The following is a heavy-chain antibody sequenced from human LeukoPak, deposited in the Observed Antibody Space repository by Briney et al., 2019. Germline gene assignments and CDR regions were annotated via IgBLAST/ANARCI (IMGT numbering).Heavy chain of an antibody. V-gene: IGHV4-59*01. Sequence: SETLSLTCTVSGGSISSYYWSWIRQPPGKGLEWIGYSYYSGSTNYNPSLKSRVTISVDTSKNQFSLKLSSVTAADTAVYYCARDPGSYYGSEDAFDIWGQGTMVTVSS. CDR2: SYYSGST. J-gene: IGHJ3*02. CDR3: ARDPGSYYGSEDAFDI. D-gene: IGHD3-10*01. CDR1: GGSISSYY.